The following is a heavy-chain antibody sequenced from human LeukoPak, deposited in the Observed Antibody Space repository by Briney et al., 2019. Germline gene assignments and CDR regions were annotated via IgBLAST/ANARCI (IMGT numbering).Heavy chain of an antibody. D-gene: IGHD3-10*01. V-gene: IGHV4-39*07. CDR2: IYHTGPT. J-gene: IGHJ5*02. CDR3: ARVLIWFGQLQNWFDP. Sequence: TETLSLTCTVSGGSMTNNTFYWGWIRQPPGKGLEWIGSIYHTGPTYYNPSLKSRVTISVDTSKNQFSLKLSSVTAADTAVYYCARVLIWFGQLQNWFDPWGPGTLVTVSS. CDR1: GGSMTNNTFY.